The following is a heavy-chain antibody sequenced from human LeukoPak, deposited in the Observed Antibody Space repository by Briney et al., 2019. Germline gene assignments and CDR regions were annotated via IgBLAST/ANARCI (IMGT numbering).Heavy chain of an antibody. CDR3: ARQQCNGGSCYSRAIWFDP. D-gene: IGHD2-15*01. CDR1: GGSVNSSTYY. Sequence: SETLSLTCTVSGGSVNSSTYYWGWIRQPPGKGLEWIACIYYTGHNYNNPSLKSRVTISVDTSKNHFSLNLNYVTAADTAVYYCARQQCNGGSCYSRAIWFDPWGQGTLVSVPS. CDR2: IYYTGHN. V-gene: IGHV4-39*01. J-gene: IGHJ5*02.